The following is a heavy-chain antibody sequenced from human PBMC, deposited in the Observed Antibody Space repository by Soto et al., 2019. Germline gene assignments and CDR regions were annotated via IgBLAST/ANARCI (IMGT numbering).Heavy chain of an antibody. CDR3: TTDLGPYCSGGSCPF. CDR1: GFTFSNAW. CDR2: IKSKTDGGTT. D-gene: IGHD2-15*01. J-gene: IGHJ4*02. V-gene: IGHV3-15*01. Sequence: EVQLVESGGGLVKPGGSLRLSCAASGFTFSNAWMSWVRQAPGKGLEWVGRIKSKTDGGTTDYAAPVKGRFTISRDDSKNTLYLQMNSLKTEDTAVYYCTTDLGPYCSGGSCPFWGQGTLVTVSS.